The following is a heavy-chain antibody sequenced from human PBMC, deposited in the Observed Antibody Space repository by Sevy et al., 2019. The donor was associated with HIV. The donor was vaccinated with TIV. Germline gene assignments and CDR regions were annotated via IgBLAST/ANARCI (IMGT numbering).Heavy chain of an antibody. D-gene: IGHD2-21*01. CDR3: ARGRDGHNYSSDY. V-gene: IGHV4-59*01. J-gene: IGHJ4*02. CDR1: GGSMTGYY. Sequence: SQTLSLTCTVSGGSMTGYYWSWIWQSPEKGLEYIGYVHYSGRTNYTPSFKSRVTISVDTAKNQFSLKVTSVTAADTAVYYCARGRDGHNYSSDYWGQGTLVTVSS. CDR2: VHYSGRT.